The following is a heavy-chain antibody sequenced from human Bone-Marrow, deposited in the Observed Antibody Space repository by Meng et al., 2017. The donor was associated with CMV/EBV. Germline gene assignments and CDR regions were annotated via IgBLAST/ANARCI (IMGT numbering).Heavy chain of an antibody. D-gene: IGHD5-18*01. J-gene: IGHJ6*02. Sequence: GGSLRLSCAASGFTFSSYSMNWVRQAPGKGLEWVSSISSSSSYIYYADSVKGRFTISRDNAKNSLYLQMNSLRAEDTAVYYCARGYSYGYDYYYYYGMDVWGQGTTVTVSS. CDR1: GFTFSSYS. CDR3: ARGYSYGYDYYYYYGMDV. CDR2: ISSSSSYI. V-gene: IGHV3-21*01.